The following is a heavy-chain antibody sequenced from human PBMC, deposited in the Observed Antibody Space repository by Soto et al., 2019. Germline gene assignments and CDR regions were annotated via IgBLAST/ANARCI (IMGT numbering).Heavy chain of an antibody. V-gene: IGHV1-69*02. CDR3: ASLHDYGDYELSVYFDY. J-gene: IGHJ4*02. Sequence: QVQLVQSGAEVKKPGSSVKVSCKASGGTFSSYTISWVRQAPGQGLEWMGRIIPILGIANYAQKFQGRVTITADKSTSTAYMELSSLRSEDTAVYYCASLHDYGDYELSVYFDYWGQGTLVTVSS. CDR2: IIPILGIA. D-gene: IGHD4-17*01. CDR1: GGTFSSYT.